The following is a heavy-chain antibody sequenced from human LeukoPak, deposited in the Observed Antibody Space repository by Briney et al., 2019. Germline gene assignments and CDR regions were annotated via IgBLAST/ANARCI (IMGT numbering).Heavy chain of an antibody. CDR3: ARVVSIVVPAARDYGDYPGRNWFDP. CDR2: INPNSGGT. Sequence: ASVTVSFKASGYTFTGYYMHWVRQAPGQGLEWMGWINPNSGGTNYAQKFQGRVTMTRDTSISTAYMELSRLRSDDTAVYYCARVVSIVVPAARDYGDYPGRNWFDPWGQGTLVTVSS. D-gene: IGHD4-17*01. V-gene: IGHV1-2*02. J-gene: IGHJ5*02. CDR1: GYTFTGYY.